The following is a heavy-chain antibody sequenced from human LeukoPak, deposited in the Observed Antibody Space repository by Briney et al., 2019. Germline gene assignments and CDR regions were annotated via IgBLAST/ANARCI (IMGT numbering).Heavy chain of an antibody. CDR1: GFTFSSYS. V-gene: IGHV3-21*04. D-gene: IGHD3-22*01. Sequence: GGSLRLSCAASGFTFSSYSMNWVRQAPGKGLEWVSSISSSTSYIYYADSVKGRFTISRDNAKNSLYLQMNSLRAEDTAVYYCARDRDSSAYSHYRFDYWGQGTLVTVSS. CDR3: ARDRDSSAYSHYRFDY. J-gene: IGHJ4*02. CDR2: ISSSTSYI.